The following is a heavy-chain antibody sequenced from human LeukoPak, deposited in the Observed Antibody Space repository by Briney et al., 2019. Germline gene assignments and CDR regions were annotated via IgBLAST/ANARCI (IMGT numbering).Heavy chain of an antibody. Sequence: PGGSLRLSXAASGFTFSSYAMSWLRQAPGKGLEWVSGISGSGDSRYYADSVKGRFTISRDNSKNTLYLQMNSLRAEDTAVYYCAKVMGSADYYFDYWGQGTLVTVSS. CDR2: ISGSGDSR. CDR1: GFTFSSYA. J-gene: IGHJ4*02. V-gene: IGHV3-23*01. CDR3: AKVMGSADYYFDY. D-gene: IGHD3-10*01.